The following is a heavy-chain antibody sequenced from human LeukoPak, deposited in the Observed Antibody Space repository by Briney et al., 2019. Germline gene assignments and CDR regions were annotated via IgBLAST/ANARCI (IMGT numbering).Heavy chain of an antibody. CDR2: IENNGRST. CDR3: AREKVVASQHYYYGMDV. CDR1: GFTFNNYW. Sequence: GGSLRLSCGASGFTFNNYWMHWVRQAPGKGRVWVSHIENNGRSTNYADSVKGRFTISRDNTRNTLSLEMNNLRAEDTAIYYCAREKVVASQHYYYGMDVWGQGTTVPVSS. V-gene: IGHV3-74*01. J-gene: IGHJ6*02. D-gene: IGHD2-15*01.